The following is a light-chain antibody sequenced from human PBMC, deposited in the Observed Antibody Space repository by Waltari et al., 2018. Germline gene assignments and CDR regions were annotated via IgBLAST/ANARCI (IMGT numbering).Light chain of an antibody. Sequence: QSVLTQPPSVSAAPGQKVTVSCSGTTSNIGNYYVSWYQHLPGTAPTLLIFDNRQRPSGIPERFSGAKSGTSATLGITGLQTGDEADYYCGTWDSSLDSYVFGSGSKVTVL. V-gene: IGLV1-51*01. J-gene: IGLJ1*01. CDR1: TSNIGNYY. CDR2: DNR. CDR3: GTWDSSLDSYV.